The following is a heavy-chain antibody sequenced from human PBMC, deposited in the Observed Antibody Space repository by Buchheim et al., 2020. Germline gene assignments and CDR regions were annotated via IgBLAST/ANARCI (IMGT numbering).Heavy chain of an antibody. J-gene: IGHJ6*02. CDR1: GFTFSSYG. V-gene: IGHV3-33*01. Sequence: QVQLVESGGGVVQPGRSLRLSCAASGFTFSSYGVHWVRQAPGKGLEWVAVIWYDGSNKYYADSVKGRFTISRDNSKNTLYLQMNSLRAEDTAVYYCARSMVRGPSRLHYYGMDVWGQGTT. CDR2: IWYDGSNK. D-gene: IGHD3-10*01. CDR3: ARSMVRGPSRLHYYGMDV.